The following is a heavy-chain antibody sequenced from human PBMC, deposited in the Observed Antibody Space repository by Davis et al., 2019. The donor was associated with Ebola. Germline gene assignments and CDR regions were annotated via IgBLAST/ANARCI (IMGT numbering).Heavy chain of an antibody. Sequence: ASVKVSCKASGYTFTSYGISWVRQAPGQGLEWMGWISAYNGNTNYAQKLQGRVTMTTDTSTSTAYMELRSLRSDDTAVYYCARDPSRRDLNYALGWFDSWGQGTLVTVSS. CDR3: ARDPSRRDLNYALGWFDS. V-gene: IGHV1-18*01. J-gene: IGHJ5*01. D-gene: IGHD1-7*01. CDR1: GYTFTSYG. CDR2: ISAYNGNT.